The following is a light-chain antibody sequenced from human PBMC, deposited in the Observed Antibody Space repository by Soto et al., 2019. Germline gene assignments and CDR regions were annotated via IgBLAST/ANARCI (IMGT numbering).Light chain of an antibody. CDR2: DTF. V-gene: IGKV3-11*01. J-gene: IGKJ4*01. Sequence: IVLTQSPASLSVSPGERATLSCRASQDISTYLAWYQQKPGQPPRLIIYDTFNRASGVPDSFSGSGSGTVVTLTINNVSPDDSATYFGHQRSTWPLTFGGGTQVEIK. CDR3: HQRSTWPLT. CDR1: QDISTY.